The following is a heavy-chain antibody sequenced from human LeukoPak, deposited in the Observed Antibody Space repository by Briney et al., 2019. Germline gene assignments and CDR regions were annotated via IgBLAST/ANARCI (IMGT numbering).Heavy chain of an antibody. Sequence: ASVKVSCKTSGYTFTAYYIHWLRQAPGQGLEWMGWMNPNSGGTKYAQTFQGRVTMTRDTSISTAYMELSRLRSDDAAVYYCARVYHDSSGYYYWGQGTLVTVSS. CDR3: ARVYHDSSGYYY. J-gene: IGHJ4*02. D-gene: IGHD3-22*01. V-gene: IGHV1-2*02. CDR1: GYTFTAYY. CDR2: MNPNSGGT.